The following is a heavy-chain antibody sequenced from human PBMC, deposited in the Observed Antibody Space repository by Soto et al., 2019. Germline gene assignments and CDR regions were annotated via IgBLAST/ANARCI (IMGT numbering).Heavy chain of an antibody. J-gene: IGHJ4*02. CDR3: TRGGWYIDL. V-gene: IGHV4-59*01. CDR2: SHYSGST. Sequence: QVQLQESGPGLVKPSETLSLTCIVSGGSMTSFYWSWIRQPPGKGLEYIGYSHYSGSTDYTTSFRSRATISVDRYNNQFSLTLNSVTAADTAVYYCTRGGWYIDLWGRGTLVTVSS. CDR1: GGSMTSFY.